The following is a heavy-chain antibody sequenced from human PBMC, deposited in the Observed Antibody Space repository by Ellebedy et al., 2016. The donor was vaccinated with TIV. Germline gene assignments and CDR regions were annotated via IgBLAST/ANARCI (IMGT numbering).Heavy chain of an antibody. D-gene: IGHD4-11*01. CDR1: GFTFSSYA. Sequence: ESLKISCAASGFTFSSYAMSWVRQAPGKGLEWIGSIYDSGRTHYNPSLKSRVTISVDTSKNQFSLKVNSVTAADTAVYYCARTRTVLLGTGLDVWGQGTTVTVSS. CDR3: ARTRTVLLGTGLDV. V-gene: IGHV4-38-2*01. J-gene: IGHJ6*02. CDR2: IYDSGRT.